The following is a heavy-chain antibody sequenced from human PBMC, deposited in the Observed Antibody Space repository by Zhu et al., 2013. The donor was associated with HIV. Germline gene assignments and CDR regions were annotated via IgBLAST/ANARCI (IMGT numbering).Heavy chain of an antibody. D-gene: IGHD3-10*01. CDR1: GGTFSSYA. CDR3: ARGITMVRGVIIPDAFDI. V-gene: IGHV1-69*12. CDR2: IIPIFGTA. Sequence: QVQLVQSGAEVKKPGSSVKVSCKASGGTFSSYAISWVRQAPGQGLEWMGGIIPIFGTANYAQKFQGRVTITADESTSTAYMELSSLRSEDTAVYYCARGITMVRGVIIPDAFDIWGQGTMVTVSS. J-gene: IGHJ3*02.